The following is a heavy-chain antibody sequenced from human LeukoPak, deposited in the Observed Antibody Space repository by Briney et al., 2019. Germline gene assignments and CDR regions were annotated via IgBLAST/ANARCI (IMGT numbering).Heavy chain of an antibody. CDR1: GFTFSSYA. CDR2: ISGSGGST. CDR3: AKVGNDVTPDYYYYGMDV. D-gene: IGHD1-1*01. V-gene: IGHV3-23*01. J-gene: IGHJ6*02. Sequence: GGSLRLSCAASGFTFSSYAMSWVRQAPGKGLEWVSAISGSGGSTYYTDSVKGRFTISRDNSKNTLYLQMNSLRAEDTAVYYCAKVGNDVTPDYYYYGMDVWGQGTTVTVSS.